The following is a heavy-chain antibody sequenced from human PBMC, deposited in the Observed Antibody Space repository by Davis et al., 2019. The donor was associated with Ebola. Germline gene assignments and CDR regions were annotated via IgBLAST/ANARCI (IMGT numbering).Heavy chain of an antibody. V-gene: IGHV4-30-4*01. J-gene: IGHJ6*02. CDR1: GGSISSSSYY. CDR2: IYYSGST. D-gene: IGHD2-21*02. CDR3: ARELYCGGDCLYYYYGMDV. Sequence: SETLSLTCTVSGGSISSSSYYWSWIRQPPGKGLEWIGYIYYSGSTYYNPSLKSRVTISVDTSKNQFSLKLSSVTAADTAVYYCARELYCGGDCLYYYYGMDVWGQGTTVTVSS.